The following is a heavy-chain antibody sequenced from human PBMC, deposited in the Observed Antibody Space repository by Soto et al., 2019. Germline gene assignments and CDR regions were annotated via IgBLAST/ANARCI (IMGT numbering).Heavy chain of an antibody. CDR2: IIPIFGTA. CDR3: ARGLSGYSYGLSFHYYYGMDV. CDR1: GGTFSSYA. Sequence: QVQLVQSGAEVKKPGSSVKVSCKASGGTFSSYAISWVRQAPGQGLEWMGGIIPIFGTANYAQKFQGSGTITADDSTSTDYMELSSLRSEDTAVYYCARGLSGYSYGLSFHYYYGMDVWGQGTTVTVSS. J-gene: IGHJ6*02. V-gene: IGHV1-69*01. D-gene: IGHD5-18*01.